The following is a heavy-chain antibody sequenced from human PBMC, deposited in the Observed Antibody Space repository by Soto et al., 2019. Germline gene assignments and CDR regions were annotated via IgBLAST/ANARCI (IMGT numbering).Heavy chain of an antibody. V-gene: IGHV1-18*04. J-gene: IGHJ6*02. CDR1: GYTFTSYG. Sequence: ASVKVSCKASGYTFTSYGISWARQAPGQGLEWMGWISAYNGNTNYAQKLQGRGTMTTDTSTSTAYMELRSLRSDDTAVYYCARDPHKHDFWSGYFRANNYYYGMDVWGQGTTVTVSS. CDR2: ISAYNGNT. CDR3: ARDPHKHDFWSGYFRANNYYYGMDV. D-gene: IGHD3-3*01.